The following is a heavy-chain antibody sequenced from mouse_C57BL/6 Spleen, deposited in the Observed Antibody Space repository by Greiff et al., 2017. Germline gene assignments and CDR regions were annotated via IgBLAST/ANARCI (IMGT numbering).Heavy chain of an antibody. CDR2: INPNNGGT. D-gene: IGHD1-1*01. J-gene: IGHJ4*01. CDR1: GYTFTDYS. CDR3: ARMITKVEAARDY. Sequence: EVQLQQSGPELVKPGASVKISCKASGYTFTDYSMNWVKQSHGKSLEWIGDINPNNGGTNYNQKFKGKATLTVNKSSSTAYMELHSMTSEDSEVYYCARMITKVEAARDYWGQGTSVTVSS. V-gene: IGHV1-26*01.